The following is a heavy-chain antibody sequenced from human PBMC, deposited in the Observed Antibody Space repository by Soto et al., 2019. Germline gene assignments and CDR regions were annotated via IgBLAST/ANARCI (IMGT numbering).Heavy chain of an antibody. CDR1: GGTFSSYA. V-gene: IGHV1-69*06. J-gene: IGHJ6*02. D-gene: IGHD2-2*01. CDR2: IIPIFGTA. CDR3: ARVHQARNYYYGMDV. Sequence: VASVKVSCKASGGTFSSYAISWVRQAPGQGLEWMGGIIPIFGTANYARKFQGRVTITADKSTSTAYMELSSLRSEDTAVYYCARVHQARNYYYGMDVWGQGTTVTVSS.